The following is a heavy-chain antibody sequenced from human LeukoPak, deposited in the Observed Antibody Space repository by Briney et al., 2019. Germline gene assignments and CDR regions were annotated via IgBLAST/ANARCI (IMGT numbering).Heavy chain of an antibody. CDR3: ARGLGDIVVVPAAIKMYYYYGMDV. D-gene: IGHD2-2*02. CDR2: IWYDGSNK. Sequence: GGSLRLSCAASGFTFSSYGMHWVRQAPGKGLEWVAVIWYDGSNKYYADSVKGRFTISRDNSKNTLYLQMNSLRAEDTAVYYCARGLGDIVVVPAAIKMYYYYGMDVWGQGTTVTVSS. CDR1: GFTFSSYG. V-gene: IGHV3-33*01. J-gene: IGHJ6*02.